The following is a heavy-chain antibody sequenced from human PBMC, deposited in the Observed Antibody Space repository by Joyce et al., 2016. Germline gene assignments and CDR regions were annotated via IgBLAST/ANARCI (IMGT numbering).Heavy chain of an antibody. V-gene: IGHV3-9*01. Sequence: EVQLVESGGGLVQPGRSLRLSCAASGSTFDDYAVHWVRQAPGEGLEWVAGIRWNSSTIGYADAVKGRFAISRDNAKKSLYLQMNNLKPEDTALYYCATGRGDYCVMDVWGRGTSVTVSS. CDR2: IRWNSSTI. CDR1: GSTFDDYA. J-gene: IGHJ6*02. D-gene: IGHD3-10*01. CDR3: ATGRGDYCVMDV.